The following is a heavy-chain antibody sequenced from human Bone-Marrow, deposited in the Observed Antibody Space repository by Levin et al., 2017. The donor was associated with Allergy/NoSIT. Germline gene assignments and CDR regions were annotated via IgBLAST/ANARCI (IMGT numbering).Heavy chain of an antibody. D-gene: IGHD6-13*01. CDR2: INTNTGNP. CDR3: ARDQFTVEIDDSSSWYGGRPPWFDP. Sequence: ASVKVSCKASGYTFTSYAMNWVRQAPGQGLEWMGWINTNTGNPTYAQGFTGRFVFSLDTSVSTAYLQISSLKAEDTAVYYCARDQFTVEIDDSSSWYGGRPPWFDPWGQGTLVTVSS. J-gene: IGHJ5*02. CDR1: GYTFTSYA. V-gene: IGHV7-4-1*02.